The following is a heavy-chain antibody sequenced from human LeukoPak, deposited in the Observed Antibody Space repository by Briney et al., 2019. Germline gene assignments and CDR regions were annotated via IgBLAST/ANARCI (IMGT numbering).Heavy chain of an antibody. CDR3: AKDSGWIQFID. Sequence: GGSLSLSCAASGFTFTYYAMIWVRQGPGKGLEGVSGLTPSGDPTYYADSVKGRFIISRDNSKNTMYLQMNSLRAEDTGVYYCAKDSGWIQFIDWGQGTPVTVSS. V-gene: IGHV3-23*01. CDR2: LTPSGDPT. CDR1: GFTFTYYA. D-gene: IGHD5-18*01. J-gene: IGHJ4*02.